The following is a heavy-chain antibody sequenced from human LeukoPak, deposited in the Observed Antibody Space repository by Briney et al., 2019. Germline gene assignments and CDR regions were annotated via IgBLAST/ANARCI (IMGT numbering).Heavy chain of an antibody. CDR3: AGTAISIRFDP. D-gene: IGHD2-21*02. V-gene: IGHV4-59*11. CDR1: GGSIRSHY. Sequence: PSETLSLTCTVSGGSIRSHYWSWLRQPPGKGLEWIGYIYYSGSTNYNPSLKSRVTISVDTSKNQFSMKLTSVTAADTAVYYRAGTAISIRFDPWGQGTLVTVSS. CDR2: IYYSGST. J-gene: IGHJ5*02.